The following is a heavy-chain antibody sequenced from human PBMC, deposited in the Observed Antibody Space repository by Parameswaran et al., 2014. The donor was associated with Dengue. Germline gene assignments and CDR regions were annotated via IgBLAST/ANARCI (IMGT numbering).Heavy chain of an antibody. CDR3: ARQGHYYNSSGYSNWYFDL. CDR2: IYYSGST. V-gene: IGHV4-39*01. D-gene: IGHD3-22*01. CDR1: GGSISSSSYY. J-gene: IGHJ2*01. Sequence: ASETLSLTCTVSGGSISSSSYYWGWIRQPPGKGLEWIGSIYYSGSTYYNPSLKSRVTISVDTSKNQFSLKLSSVTAADTAVYYCARQGHYYNSSGYSNWYFDLWGRGTLVTVSS.